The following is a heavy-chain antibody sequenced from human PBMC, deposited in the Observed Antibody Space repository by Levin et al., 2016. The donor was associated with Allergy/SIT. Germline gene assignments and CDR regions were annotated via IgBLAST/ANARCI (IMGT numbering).Heavy chain of an antibody. CDR1: GGSISSYY. D-gene: IGHD3-10*01. J-gene: IGHJ4*02. CDR2: IYYSGST. CDR3: ARGLYYYGSGSYKSPFDY. Sequence: SETLSLTCTVSGGSISSYYWSWIRQPPGKGLEWIGYIYYSGSTNYNPSLKSRVTISVGTSKNQFSLKLSSVTAADTAVYYCARGLYYYGSGSYKSPFDYWGQGTLVTVSS. V-gene: IGHV4-59*01.